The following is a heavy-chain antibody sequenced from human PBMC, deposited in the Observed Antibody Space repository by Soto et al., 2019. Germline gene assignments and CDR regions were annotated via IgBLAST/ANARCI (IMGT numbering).Heavy chain of an antibody. J-gene: IGHJ6*02. V-gene: IGHV3-30*18. CDR2: ISYDGSNK. Sequence: PGGSLRLSCASSGSTFSNYGMHWVRQAPGKGLEWVTVISYDGSNKYYADSVKGRFTISRDTSKNTLYLQMNSLRPDDTAVYYCAKDRVARWSNGLDVWGQGTTVTVSS. CDR1: GSTFSNYG. D-gene: IGHD3-3*01. CDR3: AKDRVARWSNGLDV.